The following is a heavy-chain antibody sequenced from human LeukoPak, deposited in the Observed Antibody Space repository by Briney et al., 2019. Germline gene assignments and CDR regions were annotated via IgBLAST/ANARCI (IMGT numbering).Heavy chain of an antibody. D-gene: IGHD3-3*01. J-gene: IGHJ4*02. CDR1: GYTFTDYY. V-gene: IGHV1-2*02. CDR2: INPNSGAA. Sequence: ASVKVSCKASGYTFTDYYIHWVRQAPGQRLKNMGWINPNSGAATYAQKFQGRVTMTRDTSISTHYMEVSRLTSDDTAVYYCAREGTIFGVAPFDYWGQGTLVTVSS. CDR3: AREGTIFGVAPFDY.